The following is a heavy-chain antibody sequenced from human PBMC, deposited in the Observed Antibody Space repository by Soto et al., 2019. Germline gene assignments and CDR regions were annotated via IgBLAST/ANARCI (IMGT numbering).Heavy chain of an antibody. CDR3: ASTRGSSYDY. CDR2: IYNAGGT. Sequence: EVQLVETGGGLIQPGGSLRLSCAASGFTVSGNYMNWVRQAPGKGLEWVSVIYNAGGTYYADSVKGRFTISRDNSKNTLYLQMNSLRAEDTAVYYCASTRGSSYDYWGQGTLVTVSS. CDR1: GFTVSGNY. V-gene: IGHV3-53*02. J-gene: IGHJ4*02. D-gene: IGHD6-6*01.